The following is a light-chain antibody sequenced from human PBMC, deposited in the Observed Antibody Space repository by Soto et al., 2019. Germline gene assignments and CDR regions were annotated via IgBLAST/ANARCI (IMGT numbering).Light chain of an antibody. CDR2: AAS. J-gene: IGKJ1*01. CDR3: QQYNNWPV. V-gene: IGKV3-15*01. Sequence: IVLTQSPGTLSLSPGERATLSCRAGQSVSSNLAWYQQKPGQAPRLLIYAASTRATGIPARFSGSGSGTEFTLTISSLQSEDFAVYYCQQYNNWPVFGQGTKVDIK. CDR1: QSVSSN.